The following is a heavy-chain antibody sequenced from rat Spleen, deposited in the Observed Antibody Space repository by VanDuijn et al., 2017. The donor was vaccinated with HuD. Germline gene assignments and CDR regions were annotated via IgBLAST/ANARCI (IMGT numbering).Heavy chain of an antibody. CDR3: AKDKGEYNNLFDY. CDR1: GFTFNNYW. J-gene: IGHJ2*01. D-gene: IGHD1-10*01. CDR2: ITNTGGSI. Sequence: EVQLVESGGGLVQPGRSLKLSCVASGFTFNNYWMTWIRQAPGKGLEWVASITNTGGSIHYPDSVRGRFTISRDNAKNTLYLQMDSLRSEDTATYYCAKDKGEYNNLFDYWGQGVMVTVTS. V-gene: IGHV5-31*01.